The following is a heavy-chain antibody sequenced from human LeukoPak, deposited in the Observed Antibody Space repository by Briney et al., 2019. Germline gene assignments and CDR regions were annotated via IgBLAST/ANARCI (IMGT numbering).Heavy chain of an antibody. D-gene: IGHD3-9*01. V-gene: IGHV1-18*04. CDR1: GYTFTSYG. CDR2: ISAYNGNT. Sequence: GASVKVSCKASGYTFTSYGISWVRQAPGQGLEWMGWISAYNGNTNYAQKFQGRVTITADESTSTAYMELSSLRSEDTAVYYCAREGAVGDILTGYFDYWGQGTLVTVSS. J-gene: IGHJ4*02. CDR3: AREGAVGDILTGYFDY.